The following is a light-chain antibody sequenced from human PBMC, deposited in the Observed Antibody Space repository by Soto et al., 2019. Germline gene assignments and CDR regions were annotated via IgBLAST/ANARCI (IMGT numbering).Light chain of an antibody. J-gene: IGKJ1*01. V-gene: IGKV1-5*03. Sequence: DIQMTQSPSTLSASVGDRITITCRASQSISSWLPWYQQKPGKAPKLLIYKASSLESGVPSRFRGRGSGTEFTLTISSLQPDAFATYYCQQYNSYRTFGQGTKVESK. CDR3: QQYNSYRT. CDR1: QSISSW. CDR2: KAS.